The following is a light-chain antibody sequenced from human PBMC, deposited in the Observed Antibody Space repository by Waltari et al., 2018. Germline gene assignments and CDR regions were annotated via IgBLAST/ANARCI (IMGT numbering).Light chain of an antibody. Sequence: DIQLTQSPSSLSASVGDSVTITCRASQSISSYLNWYQQKPGKAPKLLIYAASSLQSGVPSRFSGSGSGTDFTLTISSLQPEYFATYYCQQSYSTPPITFGQGTRLEIK. CDR1: QSISSY. V-gene: IGKV1-39*01. CDR3: QQSYSTPPIT. J-gene: IGKJ5*01. CDR2: AAS.